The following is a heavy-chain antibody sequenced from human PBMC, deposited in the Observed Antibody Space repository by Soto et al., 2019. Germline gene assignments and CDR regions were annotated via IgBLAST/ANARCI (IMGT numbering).Heavy chain of an antibody. CDR1: GGYIRTGGYF. CDR3: PKVPYY. V-gene: IGHV4-30-2*01. CDR2: IYHSGST. J-gene: IGHJ6*01. Sequence: SEALSVNRVGSGGYIRTGGYFWGWIRQATGKGLEWIGYIYHSGSTYYTPSLKSRVTISVDRSKNQFSLKLSSVTAAFTSDDFWPKVPYY.